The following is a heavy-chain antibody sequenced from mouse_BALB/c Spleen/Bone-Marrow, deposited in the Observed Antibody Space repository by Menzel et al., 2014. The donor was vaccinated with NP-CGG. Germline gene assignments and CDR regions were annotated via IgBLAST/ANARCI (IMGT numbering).Heavy chain of an antibody. CDR1: GFSLTSYG. V-gene: IGHV2-9*02. CDR2: IWAGGST. CDR3: ARDGVYGSHYYAMDY. D-gene: IGHD1-1*02. Sequence: QVQLQQSGPGLVAPSQSLSITCTVSGFSLTSYGVHWVRQPPGKGLEWLGVIWAGGSTNYNSALMSRLSISKDNSKSXVFLKMNSLQTDDTAMYYCARDGVYGSHYYAMDYWGQGTPVTVSS. J-gene: IGHJ4*01.